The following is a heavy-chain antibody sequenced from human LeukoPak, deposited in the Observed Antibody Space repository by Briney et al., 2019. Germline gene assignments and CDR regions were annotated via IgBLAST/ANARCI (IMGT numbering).Heavy chain of an antibody. V-gene: IGHV1-69*06. D-gene: IGHD5-12*01. CDR1: GGTFSSYA. J-gene: IGHJ4*02. Sequence: GASVKVSCKASGGTFSSYAISWVRQAPGQGLKWMGGIIPIFGTANYAQKFQGRVTITADKSTSTAYMELSSLRSEDTAVYYCARAVLGDSGSADYWGQGTLVTVSS. CDR2: IIPIFGTA. CDR3: ARAVLGDSGSADY.